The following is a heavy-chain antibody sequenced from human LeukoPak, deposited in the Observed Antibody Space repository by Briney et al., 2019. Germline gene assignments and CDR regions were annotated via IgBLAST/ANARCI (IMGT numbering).Heavy chain of an antibody. J-gene: IGHJ4*02. Sequence: PGGSLRLSCAVSGFTVSSKYMSWVRQAPGKGLEWVSFIYSGGKTHYADSVKGRFTISRDNSKNTLYLQMNSLRAEDTAVYYCARYDISGYYLDYWGQGTLVTVPS. CDR3: ARYDISGYYLDY. CDR2: IYSGGKT. D-gene: IGHD3-22*01. CDR1: GFTVSSKY. V-gene: IGHV3-53*01.